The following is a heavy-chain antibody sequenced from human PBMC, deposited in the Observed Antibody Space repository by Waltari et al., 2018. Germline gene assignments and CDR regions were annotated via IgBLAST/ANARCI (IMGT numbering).Heavy chain of an antibody. D-gene: IGHD6-13*01. CDR1: GGSFSGYY. CDR3: ARDSSSLGWFDP. Sequence: QVQLQQWGAGLLKPSETLSLTCAVYGGSFSGYYWSWIRQPPGKGLEWIGDINHSGSTNYHPSLKSRVPKSVDPTKNQFSQKLSFVTAADTAVYYCARDSSSLGWFDPCGQGTLVTVSS. J-gene: IGHJ5*02. CDR2: INHSGST. V-gene: IGHV4-34*01.